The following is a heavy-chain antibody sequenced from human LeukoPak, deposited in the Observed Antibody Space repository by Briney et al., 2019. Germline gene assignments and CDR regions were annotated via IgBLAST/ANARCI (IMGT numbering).Heavy chain of an antibody. J-gene: IGHJ4*02. CDR1: GFTFSDFY. Sequence: GGSLRLSSAASGFTFSDFYMSWFRQVPGKGLEAVAYISRGSGSTRCYTDSARGRFTISRDNGENAVYLQMNSLRTDDTAVYYCVRYAPVDHWGRGALVTVSS. V-gene: IGHV3-11*01. CDR2: ISRGSGSTR. D-gene: IGHD2-2*01. CDR3: VRYAPVDH.